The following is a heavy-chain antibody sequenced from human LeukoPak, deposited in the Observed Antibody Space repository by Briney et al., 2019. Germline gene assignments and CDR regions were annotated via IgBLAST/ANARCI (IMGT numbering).Heavy chain of an antibody. CDR1: GASISSSY. D-gene: IGHD3-22*01. CDR3: ARDQTHYVSSGYYYVTYLQH. V-gene: IGHV4-4*07. Sequence: SETLSLTCTVSGASISSSYSTWIRQSPGEGLEWIGRISSDGSATTNPSFKGRVTMSRVTYKRQFSLNLSSVTAADAAVYYCARDQTHYVSSGYYYVTYLQHWGQGILVTVSS. J-gene: IGHJ1*01. CDR2: ISSDGSA.